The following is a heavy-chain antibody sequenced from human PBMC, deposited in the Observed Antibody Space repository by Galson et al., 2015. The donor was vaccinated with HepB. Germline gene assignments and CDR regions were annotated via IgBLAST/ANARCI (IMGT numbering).Heavy chain of an antibody. CDR3: TTDPWAVTTPDY. Sequence: SLRLSCAASGFTFSNAWMDWVRQAPGKGLEWVGRIKSKTDGGTTDYAAPVKGRFTISRDDSKNTLYLQMNSLKTEDTAVYYCTTDPWAVTTPDYWGQGTLVTVSS. V-gene: IGHV3-15*07. CDR1: GFTFSNAW. CDR2: IKSKTDGGTT. J-gene: IGHJ4*02. D-gene: IGHD4-17*01.